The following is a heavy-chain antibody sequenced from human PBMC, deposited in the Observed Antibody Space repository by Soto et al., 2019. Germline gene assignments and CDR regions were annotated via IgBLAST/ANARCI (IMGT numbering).Heavy chain of an antibody. V-gene: IGHV4-38-2*01. J-gene: IGHJ6*02. CDR1: GYSIGSGYY. D-gene: IGHD3-10*01. Sequence: NPSETLSLTCAVSGYSIGSGYYWGWIRQPPGKGLEWIGSIYHSGSTYNNPSLKSRVTISVDTSKNQFSLKLSSVTAADTAVYYCARVGGYGMDVWGQGTTVTVSS. CDR3: ARVGGYGMDV. CDR2: IYHSGST.